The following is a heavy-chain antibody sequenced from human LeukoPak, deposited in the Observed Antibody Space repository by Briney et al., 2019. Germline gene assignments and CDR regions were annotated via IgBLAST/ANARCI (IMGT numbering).Heavy chain of an antibody. CDR3: ARVGGEYVVSDY. V-gene: IGHV3-21*01. CDR2: ISTKSDYI. D-gene: IGHD3-16*01. Sequence: PGGSLRLSCAAPGFTFSNYAMSWVRQAPGKGLEWVSSISTKSDYIHYADSVKGRFTISRDNANNSVYLQMNSLTAEDTAVYYCARVGGEYVVSDYWGQGTLVAVSS. J-gene: IGHJ4*02. CDR1: GFTFSNYA.